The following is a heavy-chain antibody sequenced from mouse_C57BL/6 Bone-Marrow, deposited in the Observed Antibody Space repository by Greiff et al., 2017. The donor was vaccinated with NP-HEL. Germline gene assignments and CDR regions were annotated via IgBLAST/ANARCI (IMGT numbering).Heavy chain of an antibody. CDR3: AREGFYGSSLYWYFDV. Sequence: QVQLQQSGAELARPGASVKLSCKASGYTFTSYGISWVKQRPGQGLEWIGEIYPRSGNTYYNEKFKGKATLNADKSSSTEYMELRSLTSEDSAVYFCAREGFYGSSLYWYFDVWGTGTTVTVSS. CDR1: GYTFTSYG. J-gene: IGHJ1*03. CDR2: IYPRSGNT. V-gene: IGHV1-81*01. D-gene: IGHD1-1*01.